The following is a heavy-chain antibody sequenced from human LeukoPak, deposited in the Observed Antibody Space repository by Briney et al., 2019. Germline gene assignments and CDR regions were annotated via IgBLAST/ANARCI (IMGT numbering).Heavy chain of an antibody. V-gene: IGHV3-23*01. J-gene: IGHJ4*02. CDR1: GVTLSSYA. CDR2: ITGSGGVT. CDR3: AKRPTTSAGTVEY. D-gene: IGHD1-26*01. Sequence: GGSLRLSCAASGVTLSSYAMRCGREAPGEGVEWVSTITGSGGVTYNAASVKGRFTTSRNNSETMLSLQMNSLRAEDTAEYCCAKRPTTSAGTVEYWGQGTLVTISS.